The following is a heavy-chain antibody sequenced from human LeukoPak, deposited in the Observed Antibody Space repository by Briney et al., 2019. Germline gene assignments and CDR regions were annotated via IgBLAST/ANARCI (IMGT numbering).Heavy chain of an antibody. Sequence: SETLSLTCTVSGGSISSDYWSWIRQPPGKGLEWIGYISHRGTTSYNPSLQSRVTISVDTSKNQFSLKVTSVTAADTAVYYCARRVTSSGWYRDDSWGQGTLVTVSS. CDR3: ARRVTSSGWYRDDS. CDR1: GGSISSDY. D-gene: IGHD6-19*01. CDR2: ISHRGTT. V-gene: IGHV4-59*08. J-gene: IGHJ4*02.